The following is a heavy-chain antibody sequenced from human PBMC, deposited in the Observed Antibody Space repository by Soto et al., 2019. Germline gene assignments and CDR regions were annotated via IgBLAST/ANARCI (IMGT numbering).Heavy chain of an antibody. CDR1: GYTFTSYA. D-gene: IGHD3-9*01. Sequence: EASVKVSCKASGYTFTSYAMHWVRQAPGQRLEWMGWINAGNGNTKYSQKFQGRVTITRNTSASTAYMELSSLRSEDTAVYYCARTQRKYYDILTGYSWAFDIWGQGTMVTVSS. CDR2: INAGNGNT. CDR3: ARTQRKYYDILTGYSWAFDI. J-gene: IGHJ3*02. V-gene: IGHV1-3*01.